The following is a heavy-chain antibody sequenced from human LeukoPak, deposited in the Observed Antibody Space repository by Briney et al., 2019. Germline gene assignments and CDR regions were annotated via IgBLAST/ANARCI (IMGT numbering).Heavy chain of an antibody. D-gene: IGHD2-2*01. CDR1: GYTFTSYG. V-gene: IGHV1-69*13. J-gene: IGHJ6*03. CDR2: IIPIFGTA. Sequence: GASVKVSCKASGYTFTSYGISWVRQAPGQGLEWMGGIIPIFGTANYAQKFQGRVTITADESTSTAYMELSSLRSEDTAVYYCASSPRGSSLYCSSTSCQVLNYYYMDVWGKGTTVTVSS. CDR3: ASSPRGSSLYCSSTSCQVLNYYYMDV.